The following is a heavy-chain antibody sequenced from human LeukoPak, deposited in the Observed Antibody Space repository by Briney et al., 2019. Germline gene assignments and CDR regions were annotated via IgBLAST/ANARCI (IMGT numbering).Heavy chain of an antibody. V-gene: IGHV4-39*01. D-gene: IGHD3-10*01. CDR3: ARTVGVQPLDY. CDR1: GGSLSSSSYY. Sequence: SETLSLTCTVSGGSLSSSSYYWAWIRQPPGKGLEWMGSIHYSGSTYSNPSLKSRVTISVDTSKNQFSLKMSSVTAADTAVYYCARTVGVQPLDYWGQGIMVTVSS. J-gene: IGHJ4*02. CDR2: IHYSGST.